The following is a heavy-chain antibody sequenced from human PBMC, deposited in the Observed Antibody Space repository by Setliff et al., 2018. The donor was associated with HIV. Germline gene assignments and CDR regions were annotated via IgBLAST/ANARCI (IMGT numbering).Heavy chain of an antibody. Sequence: GESLKISCRASGYTFTNYWIGWVRQMPGKGLEWIGVIYPGDSVTRYGPSFQGQVFISADRSITTAYLQWSSLKASDTAMYYCATSPGTYSSSSASYFDYWGQGTLVTVSS. CDR3: ATSPGTYSSSSASYFDY. CDR2: IYPGDSVT. V-gene: IGHV5-51*01. D-gene: IGHD6-6*01. CDR1: GYTFTNYW. J-gene: IGHJ4*02.